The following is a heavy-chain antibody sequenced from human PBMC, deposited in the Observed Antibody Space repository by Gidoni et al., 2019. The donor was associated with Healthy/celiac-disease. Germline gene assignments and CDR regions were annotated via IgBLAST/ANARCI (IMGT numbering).Heavy chain of an antibody. CDR1: GGSISSSSYY. D-gene: IGHD3-3*01. V-gene: IGHV4-39*01. Sequence: QLQLQESGPGLVKPSETLSLTCTVSGGSISSSSYYWGWIRQPPGKGLEWIGRIYYSGSTYYNPSLKSRVTISVDTSKNQFSLKLSSVTAADTAVYYCPITIFGVVIQDPIFDYWGQGTLVTVSS. CDR3: PITIFGVVIQDPIFDY. J-gene: IGHJ4*02. CDR2: IYYSGST.